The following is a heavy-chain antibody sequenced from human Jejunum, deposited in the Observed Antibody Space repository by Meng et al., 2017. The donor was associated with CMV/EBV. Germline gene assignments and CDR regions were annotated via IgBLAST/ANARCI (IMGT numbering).Heavy chain of an antibody. CDR3: ARDGGNTYGYAFEI. Sequence: SGVPVSGDTYYWSWIRQSPGKGLEWIGYVHFSGSTSYNPPLRSRVTISADTSKKQFALKLSSVTAADTAVYYCARDGGNTYGYAFEIWSQGTMVTVSS. CDR1: GVPVSGDTYY. D-gene: IGHD5-18*01. CDR2: VHFSGST. J-gene: IGHJ3*02. V-gene: IGHV4-61*01.